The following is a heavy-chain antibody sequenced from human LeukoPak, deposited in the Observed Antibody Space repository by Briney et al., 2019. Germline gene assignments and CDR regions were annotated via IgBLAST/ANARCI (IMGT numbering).Heavy chain of an antibody. V-gene: IGHV3-21*04. CDR3: AKALLRYFFDP. CDR2: ISSSSSYI. J-gene: IGHJ5*02. Sequence: GGSLRLSCAASGFTFSSYSMNWVRQAPGKGLEWVSSISSSSSYIYYADSVKGRFTISRDNAKNSLYLQMNSLSAEDTAVYYCAKALLRYFFDPWGQGTLVTVSS. D-gene: IGHD3-9*01. CDR1: GFTFSSYS.